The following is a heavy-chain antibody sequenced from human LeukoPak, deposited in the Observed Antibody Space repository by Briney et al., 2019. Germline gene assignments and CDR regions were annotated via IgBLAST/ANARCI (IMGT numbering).Heavy chain of an antibody. D-gene: IGHD3-22*01. V-gene: IGHV3-23*01. J-gene: IGHJ4*02. CDR1: GFTFSSHG. CDR2: ISPSGGIT. CDR3: AKDAPTYYYDSSGPSGDY. Sequence: GGSLRLSCAASGFTFSSHGMNWVRQAPGKGLEWVSGISPSGGITYYTDSVKGRFTISRDNSKNTVSLQMNSLRGDDTAVYYCAKDAPTYYYDSSGPSGDYWGQGTLVTVSS.